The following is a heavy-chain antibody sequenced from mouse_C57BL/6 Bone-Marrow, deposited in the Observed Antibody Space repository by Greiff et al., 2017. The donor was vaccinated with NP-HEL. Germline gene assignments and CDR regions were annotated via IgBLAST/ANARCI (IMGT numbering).Heavy chain of an antibody. D-gene: IGHD3-2*02. CDR1: GYTFTDYY. CDR3: ARRGQLRPWFAY. J-gene: IGHJ3*01. CDR2: INPNNGGT. Sequence: EVKLQQSGPELVKPGASVKISCKASGYTFTDYYMNWVKQSHGKSLEWIGDINPNNGGTSYNQKFKGKATLTVDKSSSTAYMELRSLTSEDSAVYYCARRGQLRPWFAYWGQGTLVTVSA. V-gene: IGHV1-26*01.